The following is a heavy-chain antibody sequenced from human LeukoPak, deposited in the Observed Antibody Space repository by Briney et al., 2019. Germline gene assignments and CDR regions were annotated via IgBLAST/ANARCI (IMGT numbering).Heavy chain of an antibody. CDR2: ISSSGSTK. D-gene: IGHD5-12*01. CDR1: GFTFSSYE. J-gene: IGHJ4*02. Sequence: TGGSLRLSCAASGFTFSSYEMNWVRQAPGKGLEWVSYISSSGSTKYYADSVKGRFTISRDNAKNSLYLQMNSLRAEDTAVYYCASPPSISGYPYYFDYWGQGTLVTVSS. CDR3: ASPPSISGYPYYFDY. V-gene: IGHV3-48*03.